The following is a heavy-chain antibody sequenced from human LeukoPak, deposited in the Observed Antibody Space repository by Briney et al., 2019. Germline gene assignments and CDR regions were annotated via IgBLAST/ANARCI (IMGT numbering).Heavy chain of an antibody. J-gene: IGHJ4*02. Sequence: GASVKVSCKASGYTFTSYGISWVRQAPGQGLEWMGWISAYNGNTNYAQKLQGRVTMTTDTSTSTAYMELRSLSSDDTAVYYCARVWAVLRYFNPPDYWGQGTLVTVSS. CDR1: GYTFTSYG. D-gene: IGHD3-9*01. CDR2: ISAYNGNT. V-gene: IGHV1-18*01. CDR3: ARVWAVLRYFNPPDY.